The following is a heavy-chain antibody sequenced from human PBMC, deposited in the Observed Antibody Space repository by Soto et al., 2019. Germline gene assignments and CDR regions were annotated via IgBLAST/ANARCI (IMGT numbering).Heavy chain of an antibody. V-gene: IGHV4-39*01. D-gene: IGHD6-19*01. Sequence: PSETRSLTCTVSGGSISSSSYDWGCSRQPPGKGVEWIGSMYDSGSTSFNPYPKRVVTISVETSKAQFSLKLSSVTAADTAVYYCARHGGIAVAGPSYWGQGTLVTASS. CDR2: MYDSGST. CDR3: ARHGGIAVAGPSY. J-gene: IGHJ4*01. CDR1: GGSISSSSYD.